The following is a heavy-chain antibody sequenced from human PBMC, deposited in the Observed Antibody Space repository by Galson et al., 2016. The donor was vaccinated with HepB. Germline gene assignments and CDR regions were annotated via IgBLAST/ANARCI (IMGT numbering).Heavy chain of an antibody. D-gene: IGHD3-10*01. CDR3: ARSPPGVRGVARGWFDP. V-gene: IGHV1-8*01. CDR1: GYSFTSYD. Sequence: SVKVSCKASGYSFTSYDINWVRQATGQGLEWMGWMNPNSGNTGYAQKFQGRVTMTRNTSISTAYMELRSLRSEDTADYYCARSPPGVRGVARGWFDPWGQGTLVTVSS. CDR2: MNPNSGNT. J-gene: IGHJ5*02.